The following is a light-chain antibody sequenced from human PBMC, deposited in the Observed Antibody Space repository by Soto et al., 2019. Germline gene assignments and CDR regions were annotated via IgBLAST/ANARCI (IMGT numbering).Light chain of an antibody. CDR1: QSISSY. Sequence: DIQMTQSPSSLSASVGDRVTITCRASQSISSYLNWYQQKPGKAPKLLIYAASSLQSGVPSRFSGSGSGTDFTLTISSLQPEDFATYYCQQSYSTLPTFGGGTKV. CDR2: AAS. J-gene: IGKJ4*01. V-gene: IGKV1-39*01. CDR3: QQSYSTLPT.